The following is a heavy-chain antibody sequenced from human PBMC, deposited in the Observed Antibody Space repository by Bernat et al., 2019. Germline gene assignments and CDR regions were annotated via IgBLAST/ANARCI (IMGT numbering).Heavy chain of an antibody. CDR1: GGSFSGYY. D-gene: IGHD2-15*01. J-gene: IGHJ5*02. Sequence: QVQLQQWGAGLLKPSETLSLTCAVYGGSFSGYYWSWLRQPPGKGLEWIGEINHSGSTNYNPSLKSRVTISVDTSKNQFSLKLSSVTAADTAVYYCARGRPLYCSGGSCYSRWFDPWGQGTLVTVSS. CDR2: INHSGST. CDR3: ARGRPLYCSGGSCYSRWFDP. V-gene: IGHV4-34*01.